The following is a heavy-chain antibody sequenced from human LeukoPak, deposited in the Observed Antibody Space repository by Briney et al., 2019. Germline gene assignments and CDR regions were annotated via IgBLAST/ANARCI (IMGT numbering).Heavy chain of an antibody. D-gene: IGHD2-8*01. CDR1: GGSISRYY. J-gene: IGHJ4*02. CDR3: AREGAYCTNGVCYTGYFDY. V-gene: IGHV4-59*01. CDR2: INYSENT. Sequence: KPSETLSLTCSVSGGSISRYYWNWIRQPPGKGLEWIGYINYSENTNYNPSLKSRVTISVDTSKNQFPMKLRAVTAADTAVYYCAREGAYCTNGVCYTGYFDYWGQGTLVTVSS.